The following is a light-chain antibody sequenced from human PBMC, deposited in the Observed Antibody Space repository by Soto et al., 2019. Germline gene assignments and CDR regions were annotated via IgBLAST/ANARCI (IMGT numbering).Light chain of an antibody. CDR1: ENVRTF. J-gene: IGKJ4*01. Sequence: EVVLTQSPATLSLSPGERATLSCRASENVRTFVDWYQQKPGQAPRLLIYGASNRATGIPARFSGSGSGTDFTLTISNLEPEDFAVYYCQRYNNWPLTFGGGTKVEIK. CDR3: QRYNNWPLT. CDR2: GAS. V-gene: IGKV3-11*01.